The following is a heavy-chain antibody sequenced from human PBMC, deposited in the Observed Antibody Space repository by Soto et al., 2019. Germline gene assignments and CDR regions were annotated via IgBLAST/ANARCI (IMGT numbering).Heavy chain of an antibody. D-gene: IGHD6-19*01. Sequence: QVQLVQSGAEVKKPGASVKVSCKASGYTFTSYDINWVRQATGQGLEWMGWMNPNSGNTGYAQKFQGRVTKTRNTSISTAYMELSSLRSEDTAVYYCARGGEYSSGWYYYYYYMDVWGKGATVTVSS. CDR1: GYTFTSYD. CDR2: MNPNSGNT. J-gene: IGHJ6*03. V-gene: IGHV1-8*01. CDR3: ARGGEYSSGWYYYYYYMDV.